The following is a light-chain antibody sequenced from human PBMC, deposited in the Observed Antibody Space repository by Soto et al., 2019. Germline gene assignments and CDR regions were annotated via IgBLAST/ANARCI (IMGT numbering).Light chain of an antibody. CDR1: SSDVGGYNY. J-gene: IGLJ3*02. V-gene: IGLV2-11*01. CDR3: CSYAGSYTWV. Sequence: QSALTQPRSVYGSPGQSVTIACTGTSSDVGGYNYVSWYQQHPGKAPKLMNYDVSKRPSGVPDRFSGSKSGNTASLTISGLQAEDEADYYCCSYAGSYTWVFGGGTKLTVL. CDR2: DVS.